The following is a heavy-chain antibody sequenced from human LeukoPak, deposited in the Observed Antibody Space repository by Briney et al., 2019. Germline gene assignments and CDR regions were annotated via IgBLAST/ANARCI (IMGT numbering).Heavy chain of an antibody. CDR3: ARDHYNTGWADY. CDR1: GFSFSNYG. CDR2: IRYDGTNK. D-gene: IGHD6-19*01. V-gene: IGHV3-30*02. J-gene: IGHJ4*02. Sequence: GGSLRLSCAASGFSFSNYGMHWVRQAPGKGLEWVAFIRYDGTNKYYADSVEGRFTISRDNSKNTLYLQMDSLTPEDTALFFCARDHYNTGWADYWGQGTLVTVSS.